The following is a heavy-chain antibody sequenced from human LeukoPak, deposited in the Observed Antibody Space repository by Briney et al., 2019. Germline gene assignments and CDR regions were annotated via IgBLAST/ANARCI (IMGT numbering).Heavy chain of an antibody. V-gene: IGHV1-18*01. CDR3: ARDCGMAAAGTAGWFDP. J-gene: IGHJ5*02. Sequence: ASVKVSCKASGYTFTNYGISWVRQAPGQGLEWMGWISAYNGNTNYAQKVQGRVTMTTDASTSTAYMDLRSLRSDDTAVYYCARDCGMAAAGTAGWFDPWGQGTLVTVSS. CDR1: GYTFTNYG. CDR2: ISAYNGNT. D-gene: IGHD6-13*01.